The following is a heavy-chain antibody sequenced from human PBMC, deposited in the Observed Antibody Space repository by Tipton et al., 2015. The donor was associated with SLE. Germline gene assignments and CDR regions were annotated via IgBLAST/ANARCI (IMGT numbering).Heavy chain of an antibody. J-gene: IGHJ4*02. CDR3: ARGFYSSPPLS. V-gene: IGHV3-23*01. D-gene: IGHD6-19*01. CDR2: ISSSGDST. Sequence: SLRLSCAASGITFNSYVMSWVRQAPGKGLEWVSVISSSGDSTYYADSVKGRFTISRDNSKNTLYLQMNSLRAEDTAVYYCARGFYSSPPLSWGQGTRVTVAS. CDR1: GITFNSYV.